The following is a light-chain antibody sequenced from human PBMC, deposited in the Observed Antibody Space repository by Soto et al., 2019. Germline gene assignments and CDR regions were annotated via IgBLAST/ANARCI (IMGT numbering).Light chain of an antibody. Sequence: TQFPCTVSQPPRQSPPLSYRPSQSVSNNYLAWYQQKPGQAPRLLIYRASNRATGIPDRFSGSGSGTEFTLTISSLQSEDFAVYYCQQYSNWPRTFGEGTKVDIK. CDR3: QQYSNWPRT. CDR1: QSVSNN. V-gene: IGKV3D-15*01. J-gene: IGKJ4*01. CDR2: RAS.